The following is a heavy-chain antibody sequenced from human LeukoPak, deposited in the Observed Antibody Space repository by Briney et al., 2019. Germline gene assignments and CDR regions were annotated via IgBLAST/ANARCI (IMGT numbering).Heavy chain of an antibody. V-gene: IGHV1-69*13. D-gene: IGHD2-2*01. CDR1: GGTFSSYA. CDR2: IIPIFGTA. Sequence: SVKVSCKASGGTFSSYAISWVRQPPGQGLEWMGGIIPIFGTANYAQKFQGRVTITADESTSTAYMELSSLRSEDTAVYYCAAEVGCSSTSCFVDYWGQGTLVTVSS. J-gene: IGHJ4*02. CDR3: AAEVGCSSTSCFVDY.